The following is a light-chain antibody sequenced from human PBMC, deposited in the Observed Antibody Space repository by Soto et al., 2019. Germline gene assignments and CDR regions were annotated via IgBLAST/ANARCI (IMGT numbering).Light chain of an antibody. CDR1: QGIGNF. CDR2: DAT. V-gene: IGKV1-16*02. Sequence: DIQMTQSPSSLSASVGDRVTITCRASQGIGNFLAWFQQKPGKAPKSLIYDATRLQSGVSSKFSGSGSGTDFTLTISGLQPEDSAIYYCQKYNSYSETFGQGTKVEIK. CDR3: QKYNSYSET. J-gene: IGKJ1*01.